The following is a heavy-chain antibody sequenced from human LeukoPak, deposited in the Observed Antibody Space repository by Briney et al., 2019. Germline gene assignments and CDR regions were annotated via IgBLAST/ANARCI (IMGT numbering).Heavy chain of an antibody. Sequence: GESLKISCKGSGYRFTSYWIGWVRQMPRKGLEWMGIIYPGDSDTRYSPSFQGQVTISADKSISTAYLQWSSLKASDSAMYYCARPNLWFGEFYGFDPWGQGTLVTVSS. CDR1: GYRFTSYW. CDR2: IYPGDSDT. D-gene: IGHD3-10*01. V-gene: IGHV5-51*01. CDR3: ARPNLWFGEFYGFDP. J-gene: IGHJ5*02.